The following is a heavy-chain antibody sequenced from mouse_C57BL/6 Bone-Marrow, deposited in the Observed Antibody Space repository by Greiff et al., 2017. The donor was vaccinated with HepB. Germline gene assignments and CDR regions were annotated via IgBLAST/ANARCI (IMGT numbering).Heavy chain of an antibody. CDR3: ARSGQLRREGTWFAY. J-gene: IGHJ3*01. CDR1: GFTFTSYW. CDR2: IDPSDSYT. Sequence: QVQLQQPGAELVMPGASVKLSCKASGFTFTSYWMHWVKQSPGQGLEWIGEIDPSDSYTNYNQKFKGKSTLTVDNSSSTAYMQHSSLTSEDSAVYYCARSGQLRREGTWFAYWGQGTLVTVSA. D-gene: IGHD3-2*02. V-gene: IGHV1-69*01.